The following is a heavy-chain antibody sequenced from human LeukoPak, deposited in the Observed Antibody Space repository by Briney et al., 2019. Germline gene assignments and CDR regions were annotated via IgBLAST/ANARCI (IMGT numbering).Heavy chain of an antibody. CDR2: ISAYNGNT. V-gene: IGHV1-18*01. J-gene: IGHJ3*02. CDR3: ASHLRPTRRAFDI. Sequence: ASVTVSCKASGYTFTSYGISWVRQAPGQGLEWMGWISAYNGNTNYAQKLQGRVTMTTDTSTSTAYMELRSLRSDDTAVYYCASHLRPTRRAFDIWGQGTMVTVSS. CDR1: GYTFTSYG.